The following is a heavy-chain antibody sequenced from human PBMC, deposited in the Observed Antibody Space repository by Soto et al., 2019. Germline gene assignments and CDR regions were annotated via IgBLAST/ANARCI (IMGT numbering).Heavy chain of an antibody. CDR1: GGTFSSYT. CDR2: IIPILGIA. V-gene: IGHV1-69*02. D-gene: IGHD5-12*01. Sequence: QVQLVQSGAEVKKPGSSVKVSCKASGGTFSSYTISWVRQAPGQGLEWMGRIIPILGIANYAQKFQGRVTITADKSTSTAYRELSSLRSEDTAVYYCARAGYSGYGSHNWFDPWGQGTLVTVSS. J-gene: IGHJ5*02. CDR3: ARAGYSGYGSHNWFDP.